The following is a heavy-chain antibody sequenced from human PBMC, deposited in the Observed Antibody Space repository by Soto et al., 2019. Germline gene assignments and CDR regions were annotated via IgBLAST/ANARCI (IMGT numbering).Heavy chain of an antibody. D-gene: IGHD3-9*01. V-gene: IGHV3-74*01. CDR2: INSDGSST. CDR3: ARLLFGPSRGGMDV. Sequence: VGSLRLSCAASGFTSSSYWMHWVRQAPGKGLVWVSRINSDGSSTSYADSVKGRFTISRDNAKNTLYLQMNSLRAEDTAVYYCARLLFGPSRGGMDVWGQGTTVTVSS. CDR1: GFTSSSYW. J-gene: IGHJ6*02.